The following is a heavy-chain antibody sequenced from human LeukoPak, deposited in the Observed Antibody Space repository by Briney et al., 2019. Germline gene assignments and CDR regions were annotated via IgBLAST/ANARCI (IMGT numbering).Heavy chain of an antibody. CDR3: ARALPHRRLMDTTMEQHWFDP. CDR1: GYTFTDYY. V-gene: IGHV1-46*01. J-gene: IGHJ5*02. CDR2: INPSGGST. Sequence: ASVKVSCKASGYTFTDYYMHWVRQAPGQGLEWMGIINPSGGSTNYAQKFQGRVTMTRDMSTSTVYMELSSLRSEDTAMYYCARALPHRRLMDTTMEQHWFDPWGQGTLVTVSS. D-gene: IGHD5-18*01.